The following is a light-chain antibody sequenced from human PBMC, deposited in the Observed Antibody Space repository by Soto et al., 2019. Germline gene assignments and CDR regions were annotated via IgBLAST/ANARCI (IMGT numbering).Light chain of an antibody. Sequence: DIQMTQSPSSLSASVGDRVTITCRASQSISSYLNWYQQKPGQAPKFLIYAASSLQSGVPSRFSGRGSGTDFTLTITSLQPEDFATYFCQQGYDTPITFGQGTRLEIK. CDR3: QQGYDTPIT. CDR2: AAS. J-gene: IGKJ5*01. V-gene: IGKV1-39*01. CDR1: QSISSY.